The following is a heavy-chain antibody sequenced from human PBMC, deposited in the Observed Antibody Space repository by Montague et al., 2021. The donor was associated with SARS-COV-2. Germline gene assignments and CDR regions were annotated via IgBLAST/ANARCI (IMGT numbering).Heavy chain of an antibody. D-gene: IGHD3-16*01. V-gene: IGHV4-39*01. J-gene: IGHJ5*02. CDR1: AGAIRDTDYF. CDR2: IYYSGTI. CDR3: ARHRDNLGSLNWFAP. Sequence: SETLSLTCTVSAGAIRDTDYFWGWIRQPPGKGLEWIGSIYYSGTIYHXPSLKSRVTISVDTSKNQFSLKLSSVTAADTAVYFCARHRDNLGSLNWFAPWGQGTLVTVSS.